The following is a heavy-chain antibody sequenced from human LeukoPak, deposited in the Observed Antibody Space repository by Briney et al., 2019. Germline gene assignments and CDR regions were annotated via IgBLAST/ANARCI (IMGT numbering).Heavy chain of an antibody. CDR3: ARGRGLGVVSPYFAY. D-gene: IGHD3-3*01. CDR2: IYGDGRT. CDR1: GFSVSNNY. J-gene: IGHJ4*02. Sequence: GGSLRLSCVVSGFSVSNNYIIWVRQAPGNGLERVSVIYGDGRTSHSATVRGRFTISRDNSKNIESLQMNNLRAEDTAVYYCARGRGLGVVSPYFAYWGQGTLVTVSS. V-gene: IGHV3-53*01.